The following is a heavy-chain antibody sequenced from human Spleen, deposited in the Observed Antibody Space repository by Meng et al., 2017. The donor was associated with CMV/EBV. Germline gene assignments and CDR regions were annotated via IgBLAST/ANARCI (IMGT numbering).Heavy chain of an antibody. CDR1: GFTFSSYW. J-gene: IGHJ6*02. CDR2: INSDGTDT. D-gene: IGHD2-2*01. Sequence: GESLKISCAASGFTFSSYWMHWVRQAPGKGLVWVSRINSDGTDTGYADSVKGRFTISRDNAKNTLYLQMNGLRVEDTAVFYCARSYPNFYYGMDLWGRGTTVTVSS. V-gene: IGHV3-74*01. CDR3: ARSYPNFYYGMDL.